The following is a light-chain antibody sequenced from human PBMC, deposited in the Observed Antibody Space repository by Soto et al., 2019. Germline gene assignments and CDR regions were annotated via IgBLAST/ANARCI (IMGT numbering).Light chain of an antibody. V-gene: IGKV1-9*01. Sequence: DIQLTQSPSFLSASVGDRVTITCRASQGISSHLAWYQQKPGKAPKLLIYEASTLQSGVPSRFSGSGSGTEFTLTISSLQPEDYATYYCQQLNSFPQVFGGGTKVEIK. CDR2: EAS. CDR1: QGISSH. CDR3: QQLNSFPQV. J-gene: IGKJ4*01.